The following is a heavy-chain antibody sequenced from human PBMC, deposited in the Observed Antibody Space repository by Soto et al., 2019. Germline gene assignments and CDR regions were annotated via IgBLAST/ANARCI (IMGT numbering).Heavy chain of an antibody. CDR3: ARGSSRWDY. Sequence: PSETLSLTCTVSGGSISSSSYYWGWIRQPPGKGLEWIGRIYSGGRNNYNPSLKSRVTMSVDTSKNQFSLRLSSVTAADTAMYYCARGSSRWDYWGQGTLVTVSS. J-gene: IGHJ4*02. D-gene: IGHD6-13*01. CDR1: GGSISSSSYY. CDR2: IYSGGRN. V-gene: IGHV4-39*07.